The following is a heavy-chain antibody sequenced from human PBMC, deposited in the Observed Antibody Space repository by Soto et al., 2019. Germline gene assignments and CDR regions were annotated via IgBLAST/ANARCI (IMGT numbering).Heavy chain of an antibody. CDR2: IYWDDDK. Sequence: QITLKESGPTLVKPTQTLTLTCTFSGFSLSTSGVGVGWIRQPPGKALEWLALIYWDDDKRYSPSLKSRLTITKDTSKNQVVLTMTNMDPVDTATYYCAHSPEHRRRSRYDSVVWFDPWGQGTLVTVSS. J-gene: IGHJ5*02. D-gene: IGHD5-12*01. CDR3: AHSPEHRRRSRYDSVVWFDP. V-gene: IGHV2-5*02. CDR1: GFSLSTSGVG.